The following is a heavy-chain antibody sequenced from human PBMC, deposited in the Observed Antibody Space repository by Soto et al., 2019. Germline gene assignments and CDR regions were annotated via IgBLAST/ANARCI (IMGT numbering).Heavy chain of an antibody. CDR1: GGSFSGYY. Sequence: QVQLQQWGAGLLKPSETLSLTCAVYGGSFSGYYWSWIRQPPGKGLEWIGEINHSGSTTYNPSLKSRVTISVDTSKNQFPLKLSSVTAADTAVYYCARGLRLRFLEWSNTADIWGQGTMVTVSS. J-gene: IGHJ3*02. CDR2: INHSGST. CDR3: ARGLRLRFLEWSNTADI. D-gene: IGHD3-3*01. V-gene: IGHV4-34*01.